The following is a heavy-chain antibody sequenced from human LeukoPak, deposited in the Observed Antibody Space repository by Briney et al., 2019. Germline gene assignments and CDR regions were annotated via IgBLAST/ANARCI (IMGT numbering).Heavy chain of an antibody. V-gene: IGHV1-69*01. Sequence: SVTVSCKASGATFSSYAISWVRQAPGQGLEWMGGIIPIFGTANYAQKFQGRVTITADESTSTAYMELSSLRSEDTAVYYCARCIGSTSCSTDYWGQGTLVTVSS. CDR2: IIPIFGTA. J-gene: IGHJ4*02. CDR3: ARCIGSTSCSTDY. D-gene: IGHD2-2*02. CDR1: GATFSSYA.